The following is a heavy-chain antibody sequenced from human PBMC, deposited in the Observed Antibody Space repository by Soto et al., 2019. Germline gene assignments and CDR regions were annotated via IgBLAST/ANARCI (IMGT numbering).Heavy chain of an antibody. CDR1: GFTFSSYS. CDR2: ISSSSSYI. D-gene: IGHD5-18*01. J-gene: IGHJ4*02. Sequence: PWWSLRLSCASSGFTFSSYSMNWVRQAPGKGLEWVSSISSSSSYIYYADSVKGRFTISRDNAKNSLYLQMNSLRAEDTAVYYCARDPNYSSMGDYFDYWGQGTLVTVSS. V-gene: IGHV3-21*01. CDR3: ARDPNYSSMGDYFDY.